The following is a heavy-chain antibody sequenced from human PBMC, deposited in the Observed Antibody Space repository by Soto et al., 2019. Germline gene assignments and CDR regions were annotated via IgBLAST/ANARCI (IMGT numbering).Heavy chain of an antibody. V-gene: IGHV4-34*01. CDR3: ARGRGYSYNYYYYGMDV. CDR1: GGSFSGYY. D-gene: IGHD5-18*01. CDR2: INHSGST. J-gene: IGHJ6*02. Sequence: ASETLSLTCAVYGGSFSGYYWSWIRQPPGKGLEWIGEINHSGSTNYNPSLKSRVTISVDTSKNQFSLKLSSVTAADTAVYYCARGRGYSYNYYYYGMDVWGQGTTVT.